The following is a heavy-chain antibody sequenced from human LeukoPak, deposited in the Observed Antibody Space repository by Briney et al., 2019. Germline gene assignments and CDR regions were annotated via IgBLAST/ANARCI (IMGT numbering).Heavy chain of an antibody. J-gene: IGHJ4*02. CDR3: ATVYDSSGPFDY. D-gene: IGHD3-22*01. Sequence: SVKVSCKASGGTFSSYAISWVRQAPGQGLEWMGGIIPIFGTANYAQKFQGRVTITADESTSTAYMELSSLRSEDTPVYYCATVYDSSGPFDYWGQGTLVTVSS. CDR1: GGTFSSYA. V-gene: IGHV1-69*13. CDR2: IIPIFGTA.